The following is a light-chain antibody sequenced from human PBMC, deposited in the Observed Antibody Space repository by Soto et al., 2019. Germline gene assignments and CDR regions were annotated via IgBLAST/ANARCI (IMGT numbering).Light chain of an antibody. CDR2: GAS. J-gene: IGKJ4*01. Sequence: EIVMTQSPAPLSVSPGERATLSCRASQSVSSNLAWYQQKPGQAPRLIIYGASSRATGIPDRFSGSGSGTDFTLTISRLEPEDFAVYYCQQYGSSPLTFGGGTKVDIK. V-gene: IGKV3-20*01. CDR1: QSVSSN. CDR3: QQYGSSPLT.